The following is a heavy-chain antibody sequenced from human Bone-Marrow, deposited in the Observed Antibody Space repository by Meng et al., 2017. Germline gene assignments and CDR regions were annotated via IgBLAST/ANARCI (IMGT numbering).Heavy chain of an antibody. V-gene: IGHV4-31*03. CDR1: VGSISSGGYY. CDR2: IYYSGST. J-gene: IGHJ4*02. Sequence: VSLQGSGQGLVKPSQTLSLTCTVSVGSISSGGYYWSWIRQHPGKGLEWIGYIYYSGSTYYNPSLKSRVTISVDTSKNQFSLKLSSVTAADTAVYYCARGTYYYGSGSYLSPDYWGQGTLVTVSS. CDR3: ARGTYYYGSGSYLSPDY. D-gene: IGHD3-10*01.